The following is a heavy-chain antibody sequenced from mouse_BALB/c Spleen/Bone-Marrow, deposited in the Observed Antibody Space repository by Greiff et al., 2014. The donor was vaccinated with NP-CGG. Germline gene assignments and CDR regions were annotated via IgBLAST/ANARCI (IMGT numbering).Heavy chain of an antibody. CDR2: INPSNGGT. J-gene: IGHJ4*01. D-gene: IGHD2-12*01. Sequence: QVQLKESGAELVKPGASVKLSYKASGYTFTSYYMCWVKQRPGQGLEWIGEINPSNGGTNFNEKFKSKATLTVDKSSSTAYMSLSSLTSEDSAVYYCTRSRRAMDHWGQGTSVTVSS. CDR3: TRSRRAMDH. CDR1: GYTFTSYY. V-gene: IGHV1S81*02.